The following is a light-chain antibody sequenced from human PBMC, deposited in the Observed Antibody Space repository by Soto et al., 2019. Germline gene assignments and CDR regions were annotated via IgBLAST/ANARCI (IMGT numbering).Light chain of an antibody. Sequence: DIRMTQSPSTLSASVGDRVTITCRASQGIRNDLGWYQQKPGKAPKLLIYAASSLQSGVPSRFSGSGSGTDFTLTISSLQPEDFATYYCQQSYSTPPWTFGQGTKVDIK. J-gene: IGKJ1*01. CDR2: AAS. CDR3: QQSYSTPPWT. CDR1: QGIRND. V-gene: IGKV1-39*01.